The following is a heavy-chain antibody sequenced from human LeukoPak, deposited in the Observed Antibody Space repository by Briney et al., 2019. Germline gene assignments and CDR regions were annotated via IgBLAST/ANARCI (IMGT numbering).Heavy chain of an antibody. CDR1: GGSISNNDHF. Sequence: PSETLSLTCAVSGGSISNNDHFWNWIRQPPGKGLEWIGYIYNSGTTYYNPSPESRVTISVDRSRNQFSLKLSSVTAADTAVYYCATIAPVDDGFDIWGQGTMVTVSS. J-gene: IGHJ3*02. V-gene: IGHV4-30-2*01. CDR3: ATIAPVDDGFDI. D-gene: IGHD5-24*01. CDR2: IYNSGTT.